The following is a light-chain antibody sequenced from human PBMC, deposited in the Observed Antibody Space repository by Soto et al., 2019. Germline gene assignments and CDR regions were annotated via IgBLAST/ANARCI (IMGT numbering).Light chain of an antibody. CDR1: QNIRNY. CDR3: LHHNSYPRT. CDR2: AAS. J-gene: IGKJ1*01. V-gene: IGKV1-17*01. Sequence: ILMTQSPSSLSASLGDRVTITCRTTQNIRNYLNWYQQKPGKAPKRLIYAASSLQSGVPSRFSGSGSGTEFTLTISSLQPEDFATYYCLHHNSYPRTFGQGTKVDIK.